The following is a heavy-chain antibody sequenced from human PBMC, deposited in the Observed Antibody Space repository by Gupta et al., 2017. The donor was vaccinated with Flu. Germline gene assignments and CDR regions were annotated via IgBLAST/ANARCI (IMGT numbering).Heavy chain of an antibody. CDR1: GVTFSSFG. CDR2: IWYDGSNK. J-gene: IGHJ4*02. V-gene: IGHV3-33*01. Sequence: QVQLVEFGGGVVQPGRSLRLSCAASGVTFSSFGMHWVRQAPGKGLEWVAVIWYDGSNKYYADSVKGRFTISRDNSKNTLYLQMKSLRGEDTAVYYCARDRYYYDSSGYVDYWGQGTLATVSS. D-gene: IGHD3-22*01. CDR3: ARDRYYYDSSGYVDY.